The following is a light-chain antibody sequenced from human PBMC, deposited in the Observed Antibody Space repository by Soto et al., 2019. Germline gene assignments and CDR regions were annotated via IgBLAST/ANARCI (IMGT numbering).Light chain of an antibody. J-gene: IGKJ1*01. V-gene: IGKV1-39*01. Sequence: DMQMTRSPSSLSASVEDRVVITCRASQSISNHLNWYQQKPGKAPKLLIFAASSLQSGVPSRFSGSRSGPDFTLTISSLQPEDFATYYCQQSYSSPPTFGQGTKVDI. CDR2: AAS. CDR1: QSISNH. CDR3: QQSYSSPPT.